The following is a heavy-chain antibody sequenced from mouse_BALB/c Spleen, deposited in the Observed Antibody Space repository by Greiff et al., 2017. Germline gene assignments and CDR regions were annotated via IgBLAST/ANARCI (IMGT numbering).Heavy chain of an antibody. CDR3: TREIPLLRLRDAMDY. D-gene: IGHD1-2*01. J-gene: IGHJ4*01. CDR1: GYTFTSYW. Sequence: LQQPGSELVRPGASVKLSCKASGYTFTSYWMHWVKQRPGQGLEWIGNIYPGSGSTNYDEKFKSKATLTVDTSSSTAYMQLSSLTSEDSAVYYCTREIPLLRLRDAMDYWGQGTSVTVSS. CDR2: IYPGSGST. V-gene: IGHV1S22*01.